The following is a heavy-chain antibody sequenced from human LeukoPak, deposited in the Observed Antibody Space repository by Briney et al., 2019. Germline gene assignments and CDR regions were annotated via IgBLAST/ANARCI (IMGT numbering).Heavy chain of an antibody. J-gene: IGHJ4*02. D-gene: IGHD3-22*01. CDR1: GYTLTELS. CDR3: ATGLYYYDSSGYRFDY. Sequence: ASVKVSCKVSGYTLTELSMHGVRQAPGKGLEWMGGFDPEDGETIYAQKFQGRVTMTEDTSTDTAYMELSSLRSEDTAVYYCATGLYYYDSSGYRFDYWGQGTLVTVSS. CDR2: FDPEDGET. V-gene: IGHV1-24*01.